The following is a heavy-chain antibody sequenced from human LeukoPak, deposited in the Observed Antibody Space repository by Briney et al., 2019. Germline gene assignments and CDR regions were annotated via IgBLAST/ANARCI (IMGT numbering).Heavy chain of an antibody. CDR2: IYYSGST. V-gene: IGHV4-59*12. D-gene: IGHD2-2*01. CDR3: ARELGYCSSTSCYEAPWFDP. J-gene: IGHJ5*02. Sequence: SETLSLTCTVSGGSISSYYWSWIRQPPGKGLEWIGYIYYSGSTNYNPSLKSRVTISVDTSKNQFSLKLSSVTAADTAVYYCARELGYCSSTSCYEAPWFDPWGQGTLVTVSS. CDR1: GGSISSYY.